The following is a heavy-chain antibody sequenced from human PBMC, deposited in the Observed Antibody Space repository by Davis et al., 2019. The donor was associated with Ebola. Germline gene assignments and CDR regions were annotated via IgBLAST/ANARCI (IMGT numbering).Heavy chain of an antibody. J-gene: IGHJ5*02. CDR2: ISYDGSNK. Sequence: PGGSLRLSCAASGFTFSSYAMHWVRQAPGKGLEWVAVISYDGSNKYYADSVKGRFTISRDNSKNTLYLQMNSLRSDDTAVYYCARGALYSGSYTYGAWGQGTLVTVSS. CDR3: ARGALYSGSYTYGA. V-gene: IGHV3-30*04. D-gene: IGHD1-26*01. CDR1: GFTFSSYA.